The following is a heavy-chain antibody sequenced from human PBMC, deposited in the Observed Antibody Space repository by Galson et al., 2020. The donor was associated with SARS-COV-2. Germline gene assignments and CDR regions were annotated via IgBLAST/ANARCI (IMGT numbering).Heavy chain of an antibody. CDR3: ARLHYGEYAPEAFDI. CDR2: ISHSGGS. D-gene: IGHD4-17*01. Sequence: SETLSLTCAVSGTSISSGSYSWNWIRQPPGKGLEWIGYISHSGGSYYNPSLKSRVTISGDRSKNQFSLRLSSVTAADTAVYYCARLHYGEYAPEAFDIWGPGTRVTVAS. J-gene: IGHJ3*02. V-gene: IGHV4-30-2*01. CDR1: GTSISSGSYS.